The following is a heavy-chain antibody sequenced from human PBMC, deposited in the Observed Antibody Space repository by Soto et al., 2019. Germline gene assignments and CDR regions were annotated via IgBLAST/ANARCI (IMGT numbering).Heavy chain of an antibody. V-gene: IGHV4-61*01. CDR3: VSELGLTASPDDKYYYYGLDV. J-gene: IGHJ6*02. CDR1: AVSVSNRSHY. CDR2: LYYGRP. D-gene: IGHD3-22*01. Sequence: PSQTRSLTCELAAVSVSNRSHYWTWTRQTPGKGLEWFAFLYYGRPNYKPSLKSRLTIALDTSKNQISLNLSSVTSADTAVYYCVSELGLTASPDDKYYYYGLDVWGQGTTVTVSS.